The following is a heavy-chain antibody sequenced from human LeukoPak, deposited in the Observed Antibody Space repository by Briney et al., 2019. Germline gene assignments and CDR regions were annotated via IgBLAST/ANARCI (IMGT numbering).Heavy chain of an antibody. CDR1: GFSVSSKY. CDR3: ARDRDYGDYVGY. J-gene: IGHJ4*02. CDR2: IYSGGDA. Sequence: GGSLRLSCAASGFSVSSKYMSWVRQAPGKGLEWVSVIYSGGDAYYADSVKGRFTISRDNAKNSLYLQMNSLRAEDTAVYYCARDRDYGDYVGYWGQGTLVTVSS. V-gene: IGHV3-53*01. D-gene: IGHD4-17*01.